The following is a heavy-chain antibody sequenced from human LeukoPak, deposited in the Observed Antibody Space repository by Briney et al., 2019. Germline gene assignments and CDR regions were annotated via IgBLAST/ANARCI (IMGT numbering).Heavy chain of an antibody. Sequence: PGRSLRLSCAASGFTFSSYGMHWVRQAPGKGLEWVAVIWYDGSNKYYADSVKGRFTISRDNSKNTLYLQMNSLRAEDTAVYYCAKDSRLWYYDSSGYLGYWGQGTLVTVSS. D-gene: IGHD3-22*01. CDR3: AKDSRLWYYDSSGYLGY. CDR2: IWYDGSNK. CDR1: GFTFSSYG. J-gene: IGHJ4*02. V-gene: IGHV3-33*06.